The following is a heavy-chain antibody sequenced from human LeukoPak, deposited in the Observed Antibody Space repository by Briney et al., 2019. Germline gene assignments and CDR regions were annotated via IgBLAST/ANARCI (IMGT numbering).Heavy chain of an antibody. J-gene: IGHJ4*02. D-gene: IGHD6-19*01. V-gene: IGHV3-23*01. CDR1: GFTFSSYA. Sequence: GGSLRLSCAASGFTFSSYAMNWVRQAPGKGLEWVSGINGSGGSTYYAGSVKGRFTISRDNSKNTLYLQMNSLRAEDTAVYYCARVWGSTGIAVAGTFDYWGQGTLVTVSS. CDR3: ARVWGSTGIAVAGTFDY. CDR2: INGSGGST.